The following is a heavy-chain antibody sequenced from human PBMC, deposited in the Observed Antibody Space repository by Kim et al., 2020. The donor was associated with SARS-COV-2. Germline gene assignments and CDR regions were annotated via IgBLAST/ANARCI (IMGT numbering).Heavy chain of an antibody. D-gene: IGHD6-6*01. CDR2: ISSSGSTI. J-gene: IGHJ5*02. CDR1: GFTFSSYE. Sequence: GGSLRLSCAASGFTFSSYEMNWVRQAPGKGLEWVSYISSSGSTIYYADSVKGRFTISRDNAKNSLYLQMNSLRAEDTAVYYCARGPPTTRGPIAARPNNWFDPWGQGTLVTVSS. V-gene: IGHV3-48*03. CDR3: ARGPPTTRGPIAARPNNWFDP.